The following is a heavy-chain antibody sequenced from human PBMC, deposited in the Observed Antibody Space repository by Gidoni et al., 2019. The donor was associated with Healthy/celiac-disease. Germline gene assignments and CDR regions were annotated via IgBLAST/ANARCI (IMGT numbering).Heavy chain of an antibody. CDR2: FYYSGST. V-gene: IGHV4-39*01. CDR1: GCSISSSSYY. Sequence: QLQLQESGPGLVKPSETLSLTSTVHGCSISSSSYYWGWIRQPPGKGLGWIGLFYYSGSTYYNPALKRRVTISVDTSKNQFSLKLSSVTAADTAVYYCARQGHGDYVTEFDYWGQGTLVTVSS. J-gene: IGHJ4*02. CDR3: ARQGHGDYVTEFDY. D-gene: IGHD4-17*01.